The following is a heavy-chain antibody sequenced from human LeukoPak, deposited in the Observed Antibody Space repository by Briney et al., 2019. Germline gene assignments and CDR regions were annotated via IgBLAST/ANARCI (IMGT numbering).Heavy chain of an antibody. CDR3: ARHAYCGGDCFGGAFEI. J-gene: IGHJ3*02. V-gene: IGHV4-59*08. CDR2: VYYSGST. CDR1: GGSISYYY. D-gene: IGHD2-21*02. Sequence: SETLSLTCTVSGGSISYYYWSWIRQPPGRGLEWIGYVYYSGSTSYNPSLKSRVTISLDTSKHQFSLKLNSVTAADTAVYYCARHAYCGGDCFGGAFEIWGQGTMVTVSS.